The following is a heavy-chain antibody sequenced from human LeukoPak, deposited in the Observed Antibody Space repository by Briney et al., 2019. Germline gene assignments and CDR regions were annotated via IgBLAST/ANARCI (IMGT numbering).Heavy chain of an antibody. CDR1: GFIFSSFA. D-gene: IGHD6-13*01. CDR2: ISGGSENA. V-gene: IGHV3-23*01. CDR3: ANMQLVKGVFEI. J-gene: IGHJ3*02. Sequence: PGGSLRLSCAASGFIFSSFAMSWVRQAPGKGLDWVSGISGGSENAYYADSVKGRFTISRDNSKNTLDLHMTGLTADDTAVYYCANMQLVKGVFEIWGQGTRVTVSS.